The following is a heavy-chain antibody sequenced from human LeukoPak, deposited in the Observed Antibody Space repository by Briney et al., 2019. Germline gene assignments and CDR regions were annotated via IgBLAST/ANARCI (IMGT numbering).Heavy chain of an antibody. J-gene: IGHJ4*02. V-gene: IGHV3-9*01. D-gene: IGHD3-10*01. Sequence: GGSLRLSCAASGFTFDDYAMHWVRQAPGKGLEWVSGISWNSGSIGYADSVKGRFTISRDNAKNSLYLQMNSLRAEDTALYYCAKAPSSYGSGSYDYWGQETLVTVSS. CDR2: ISWNSGSI. CDR3: AKAPSSYGSGSYDY. CDR1: GFTFDDYA.